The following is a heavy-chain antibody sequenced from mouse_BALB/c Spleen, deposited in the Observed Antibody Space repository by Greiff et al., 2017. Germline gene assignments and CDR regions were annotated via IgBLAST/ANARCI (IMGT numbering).Heavy chain of an antibody. CDR1: GFTFSDYY. D-gene: IGHD2-4*01. V-gene: IGHV5-4*02. J-gene: IGHJ4*01. CDR3: ARDLYDYDVGAMDY. Sequence: EVKLVESGGGLVKPGGSLKLSCAASGFTFSDYYMYWVRQTPEKRLEWVATISDGGSYTYYPDSVKGRFTISRDNAKNNLYLQMSSLKSEDTAMYYCARDLYDYDVGAMDYWGQGTSVTVSS. CDR2: ISDGGSYT.